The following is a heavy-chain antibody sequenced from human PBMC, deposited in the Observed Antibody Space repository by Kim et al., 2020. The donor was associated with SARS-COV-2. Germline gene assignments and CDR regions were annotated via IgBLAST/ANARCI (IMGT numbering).Heavy chain of an antibody. CDR3: ARRGRIAAAGDQGVYYYYGMDV. D-gene: IGHD6-13*01. V-gene: IGHV3-7*01. CDR2: IKQDGSEK. Sequence: GGSLRLSCAASGFTFSSYWMSWVRQAPGKGLEWVANIKQDGSEKYYVDSVKGRFTISRDNAKNSLYLQMNSLRAEDTAVYYCARRGRIAAAGDQGVYYYYGMDVWGQGTTVTVSS. J-gene: IGHJ6*02. CDR1: GFTFSSYW.